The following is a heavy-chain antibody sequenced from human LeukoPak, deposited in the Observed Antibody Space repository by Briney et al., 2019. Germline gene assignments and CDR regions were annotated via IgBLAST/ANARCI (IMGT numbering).Heavy chain of an antibody. CDR2: IYYSGST. D-gene: IGHD2-8*01. CDR3: AKNGQRGFSFDP. V-gene: IGHV4-59*12. CDR1: GGSISSYY. J-gene: IGHJ5*02. Sequence: SETLSLTCTVSGGSISSYYWSWIRQPPGKGLEWIGYIYYSGSTNYNPSLKSRVTISADSSKNQFSLKWYSVTAADTGLYYCAKNGQRGFSFDPWGQGTLVIVAS.